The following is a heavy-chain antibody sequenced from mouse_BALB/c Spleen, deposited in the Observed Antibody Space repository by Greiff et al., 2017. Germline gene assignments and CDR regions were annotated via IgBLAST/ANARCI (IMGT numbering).Heavy chain of an antibody. CDR1: GYTFTSYY. Sequence: QVQLQQPGAELVKPGASVKLSCKASGYTFTSYYMYWVKQRPGQGLEWIGGINPSNGGTNFNEKFKSKATLTVDKSSSTAYMQLSSLTSEDSAVYYCTKGYGSFYYFDYWGQGTTLTVSS. CDR2: INPSNGGT. D-gene: IGHD1-1*01. V-gene: IGHV1S16*01. J-gene: IGHJ2*01. CDR3: TKGYGSFYYFDY.